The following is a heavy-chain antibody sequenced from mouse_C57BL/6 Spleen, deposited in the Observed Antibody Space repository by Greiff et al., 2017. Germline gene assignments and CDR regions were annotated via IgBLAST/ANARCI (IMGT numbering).Heavy chain of an antibody. J-gene: IGHJ2*01. Sequence: EVQGVESGGDLVKPGGSLKLSCAASGFTFSSYGMSWVRQTPDKRLEWIATISSGGSYTYYPDSVKGRFTSSRDNAKNTLYLQMSSLKSEDTAMYYCARQAAQATGFDYWGQGTTLTVSS. CDR1: GFTFSSYG. V-gene: IGHV5-6*01. CDR2: ISSGGSYT. D-gene: IGHD3-2*02. CDR3: ARQAAQATGFDY.